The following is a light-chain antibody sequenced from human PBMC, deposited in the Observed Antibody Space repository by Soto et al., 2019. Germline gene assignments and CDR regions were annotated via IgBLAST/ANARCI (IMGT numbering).Light chain of an antibody. J-gene: IGKJ4*01. CDR3: HQYYGAPLT. CDR1: QSLLSSRDNKNY. Sequence: DIVMTQSPDSLPVSLGERATINCKSSQSLLSSRDNKNYFAWYQEKPGQPPKLLISWASTRESGVPDRISGSGSGTDFTLTINSLQAEDVAVYYCHQYYGAPLTFGGGTKVEL. V-gene: IGKV4-1*01. CDR2: WAS.